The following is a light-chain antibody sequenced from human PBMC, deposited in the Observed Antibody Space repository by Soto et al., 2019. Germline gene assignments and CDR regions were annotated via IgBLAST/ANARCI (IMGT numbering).Light chain of an antibody. J-gene: IGLJ1*01. CDR2: EGS. CDR3: CSYAGSITHYV. Sequence: QSVLTQPASVSGSPGQSITISCTGTSSDVGSYNLVSWYQQHPGKAPKLMIYEGSKRPSGVSNRFSGSKSGNTASLTISGLQAEDEADYYCCSYAGSITHYVFGTGNKVTVL. V-gene: IGLV2-23*01. CDR1: SSDVGSYNL.